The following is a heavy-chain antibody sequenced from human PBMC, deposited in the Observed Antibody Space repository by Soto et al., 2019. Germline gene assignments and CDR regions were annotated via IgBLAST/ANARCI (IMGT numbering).Heavy chain of an antibody. V-gene: IGHV3-48*02. J-gene: IGHJ5*02. CDR1: GFTFSSYS. CDR2: ISSSSSTI. Sequence: EVQLVESGGGLVQPGGSLRLSCAASGFTFSSYSMNWVRQAPGKGLEWVSYISSSSSTIYYADSVKGRFTISSDNAKNSLYLQMNSLRDEDTAVYYCARSGLGYGDYAWFDPWGQGTLVTVSS. CDR3: ARSGLGYGDYAWFDP. D-gene: IGHD4-17*01.